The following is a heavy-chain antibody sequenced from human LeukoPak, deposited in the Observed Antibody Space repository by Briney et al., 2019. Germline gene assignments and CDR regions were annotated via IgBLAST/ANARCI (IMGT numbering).Heavy chain of an antibody. J-gene: IGHJ6*02. V-gene: IGHV1-18*01. CDR2: IRAYNGNT. D-gene: IGHD2-15*01. CDR1: GYTFTSYG. CDR3: ASQYCSGGSCPRQGYYYGMDV. Sequence: ASVKVSCKASGYTFTSYGISWVRQAPGQGLEWMGWIRAYNGNTNYAQKLQGRVTMTTDTSTSTAYMELRSLRSDDTAVYYCASQYCSGGSCPRQGYYYGMDVWGQGTTVTVSS.